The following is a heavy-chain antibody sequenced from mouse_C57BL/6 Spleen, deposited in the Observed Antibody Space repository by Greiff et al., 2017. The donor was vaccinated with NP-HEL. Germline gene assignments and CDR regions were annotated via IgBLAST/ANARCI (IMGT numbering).Heavy chain of an antibody. CDR2: INSDGGST. J-gene: IGHJ3*01. D-gene: IGHD1-1*01. CDR3: ARDGSSDGAWFVY. CDR1: EYEFPSHD. V-gene: IGHV5-2*01. Sequence: EVMLVESGGGLVQPGESLKLSCESNEYEFPSHDMSWVRKTPEKRLELVAAINSDGGSTYYPDTMEGRFIISRDNTKKTLYLQMSSLRSEDTAWYYSARDGSSDGAWFVYWGQVTLVTVSA.